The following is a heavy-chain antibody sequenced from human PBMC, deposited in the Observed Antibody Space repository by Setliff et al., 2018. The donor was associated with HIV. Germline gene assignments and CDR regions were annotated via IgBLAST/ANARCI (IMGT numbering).Heavy chain of an antibody. D-gene: IGHD2-8*01. CDR2: ILYGGNT. J-gene: IGHJ3*02. V-gene: IGHV4-34*12. Sequence: SETLSLTCAVYVGSFSGYYWGWIRQPPGKGPEWIANILYGGNTYYNPSLKSRVTISVDTSKNHFSLKLNSVTAADTAVYFCARPTTGVGGGAAFDIWGQGTMVTVSS. CDR1: VGSFSGYY. CDR3: ARPTTGVGGGAAFDI.